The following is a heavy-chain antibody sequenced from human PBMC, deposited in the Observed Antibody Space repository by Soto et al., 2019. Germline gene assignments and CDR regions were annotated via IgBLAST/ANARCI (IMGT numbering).Heavy chain of an antibody. CDR1: GFTFSSYG. D-gene: IGHD5-18*01. Sequence: GGSLRLSCAASGFTFSSYGMHWVRQAPGKGLEWVAVISYDGSNKYYADSVKGRFTISRDNSKNTLYLQMNSLRAEDTAVYYCAKGGYRYGYYYYGMDVWGQGTTVTVSS. V-gene: IGHV3-30*18. CDR2: ISYDGSNK. CDR3: AKGGYRYGYYYYGMDV. J-gene: IGHJ6*02.